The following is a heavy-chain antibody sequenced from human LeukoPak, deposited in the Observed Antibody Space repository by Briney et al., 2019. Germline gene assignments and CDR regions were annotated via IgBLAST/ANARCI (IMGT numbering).Heavy chain of an antibody. CDR3: AFSGIAVAGSHR. Sequence: PGGSLRLSCAASGFTFSSYEMNWVRQAPGKGLEWVSYISSSGSTIYYADSVKGRLTTSRDNAKNSLYLQMNSLRAEDTAVYYCAFSGIAVAGSHRWGQGTLVTVSS. V-gene: IGHV3-48*03. CDR1: GFTFSSYE. CDR2: ISSSGSTI. J-gene: IGHJ4*02. D-gene: IGHD6-19*01.